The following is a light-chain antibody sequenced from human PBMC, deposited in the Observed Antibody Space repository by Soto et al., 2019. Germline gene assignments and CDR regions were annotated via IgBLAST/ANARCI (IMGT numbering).Light chain of an antibody. Sequence: DIQMTQSPSSLSASVGDIVTLSCRASQGISNNLAWIQQKTGKVPRSLIYGASSWQSGVSSRFSGSGSGTDFTLTIHTLQPEDFATYYCQQYKSDPSSFGGWTTL. CDR1: QGISNN. CDR3: QQYKSDPSS. CDR2: GAS. V-gene: IGKV1-16*01. J-gene: IGKJ4*01.